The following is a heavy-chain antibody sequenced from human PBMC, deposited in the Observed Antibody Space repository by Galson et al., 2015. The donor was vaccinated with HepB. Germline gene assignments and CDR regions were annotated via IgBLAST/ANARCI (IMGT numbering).Heavy chain of an antibody. CDR1: GFIFTDHA. D-gene: IGHD3-9*01. CDR2: ISHHGTLK. V-gene: IGHV3-30*04. Sequence: SLRLSCAASGFIFTDHAVHWVRQAPGKGLEWVAVISHHGTLKYYGDSVNGRFTISRDDSKNTVYLQMNSLRNDDTAIYYCAKDDNLLTGMADSWGQGQMVIVSS. J-gene: IGHJ4*02. CDR3: AKDDNLLTGMADS.